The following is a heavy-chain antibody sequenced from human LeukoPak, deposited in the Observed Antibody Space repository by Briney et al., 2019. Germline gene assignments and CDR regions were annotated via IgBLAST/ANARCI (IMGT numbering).Heavy chain of an antibody. CDR3: ARGGGYASPIGY. J-gene: IGHJ4*02. D-gene: IGHD5-12*01. V-gene: IGHV4-59*01. CDR2: IYHSGSI. Sequence: SETLSLTCTLSGGSISTYYWSWIRQPPGKGLEWIGYIYHSGSINYNPSLKSRVTISVDTSENQFSLKLSSVTAADTAVYYCARGGGYASPIGYWGQGALVTVSS. CDR1: GGSISTYY.